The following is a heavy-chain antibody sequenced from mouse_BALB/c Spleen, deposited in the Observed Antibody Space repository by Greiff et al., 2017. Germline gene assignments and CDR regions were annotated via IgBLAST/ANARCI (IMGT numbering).Heavy chain of an antibody. Sequence: QVQLQQPGAELVRPGASVKLSCKASGYTFTSYWINWVKQRPGQGLEWIGNIYPSDSYTNYNQKFKDKATLTVDKSSSTAYMQLSSPTSEDSAVYYCTRSMIRGYFDYWGQGTTLTVSS. D-gene: IGHD2-4*01. V-gene: IGHV1-69*02. CDR3: TRSMIRGYFDY. J-gene: IGHJ2*01. CDR2: IYPSDSYT. CDR1: GYTFTSYW.